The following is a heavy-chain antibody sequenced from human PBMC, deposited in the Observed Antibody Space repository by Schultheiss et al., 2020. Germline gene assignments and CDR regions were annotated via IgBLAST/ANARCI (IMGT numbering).Heavy chain of an antibody. D-gene: IGHD3-16*01. V-gene: IGHV2-5*02. CDR3: AHTNSKTYVFNY. J-gene: IGHJ4*02. CDR2: IYWDDDK. CDR1: GFSLSNAKMG. Sequence: SGPTLVKPTETLTLTCTVSGFSLSNAKMGVSWIRQPPGKALQWIALIYWDDDKHYSPSVRGRLTVTRDTSKSQVFLTMTDIDPVDTGTYYCAHTNSKTYVFNYWGQGTLVTVSS.